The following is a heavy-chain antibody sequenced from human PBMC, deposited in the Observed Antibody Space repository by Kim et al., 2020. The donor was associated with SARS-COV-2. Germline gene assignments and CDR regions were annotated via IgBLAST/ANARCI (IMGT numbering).Heavy chain of an antibody. CDR2: IYHSGST. V-gene: IGHV4-38-2*02. J-gene: IGHJ4*02. CDR1: GYSISSGYY. D-gene: IGHD1-26*01. Sequence: SETLSLTCTVSGYSISSGYYWGWIRQPPGKGLEWIGSIYHSGSTYYNPSLKSRVTISVDTSKNQFSLKLSSVTAADTAVYYCARDKYSGSYSPPYYWGQG. CDR3: ARDKYSGSYSPPYY.